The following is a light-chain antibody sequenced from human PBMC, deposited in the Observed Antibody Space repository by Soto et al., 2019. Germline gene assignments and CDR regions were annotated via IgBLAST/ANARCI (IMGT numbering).Light chain of an antibody. J-gene: IGLJ2*01. V-gene: IGLV2-11*01. CDR1: SSDVGGYNY. CDR3: CSYAGSYTGV. Sequence: QSALTQPRSVSGSPGQSVTISCTGTSSDVGGYNYVSWYQKHPGKAPKLMIYDVSKRPSGVPDRFSGSKSGNTASLTISGLQAEDEADSYCCSYAGSYTGVFGGGTKVTFL. CDR2: DVS.